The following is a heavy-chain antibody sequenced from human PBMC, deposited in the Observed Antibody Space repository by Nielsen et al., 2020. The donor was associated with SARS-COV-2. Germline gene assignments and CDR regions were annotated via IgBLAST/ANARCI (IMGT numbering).Heavy chain of an antibody. J-gene: IGHJ6*02. CDR1: GFTFSSYG. CDR3: AKAQKRYDFWSGSLYYYGMDV. CDR2: ISYDGSNK. Sequence: GGSLRLSCAASGFTFSSYGMHWVRQAPGKGLEWVAVISYDGSNKYYADSVKGRFTISRDNSKNTLYLQMNSLRAEDTAVYYCAKAQKRYDFWSGSLYYYGMDVWGQGTTVTVSS. D-gene: IGHD3-3*01. V-gene: IGHV3-30*18.